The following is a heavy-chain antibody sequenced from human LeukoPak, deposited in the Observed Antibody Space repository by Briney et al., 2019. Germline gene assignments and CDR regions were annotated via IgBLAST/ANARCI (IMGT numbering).Heavy chain of an antibody. CDR1: GSTFSRYA. V-gene: IGHV3-23*01. J-gene: IGHJ4*02. D-gene: IGHD3-22*01. CDR2: ISGSGGST. CDR3: AQSYDSSGHHPFDY. Sequence: PGGSLRLSCAASGSTFSRYAMSWVRQGPGKGLEWVSAISGSGGSTYYADSVKGRFTISRDNSKNTLYLQMNSLRAEDTAVYYCAQSYDSSGHHPFDYWGQGTLVTVSS.